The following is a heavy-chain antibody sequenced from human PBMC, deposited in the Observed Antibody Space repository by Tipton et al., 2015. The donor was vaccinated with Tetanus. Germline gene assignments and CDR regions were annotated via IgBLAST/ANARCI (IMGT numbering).Heavy chain of an antibody. Sequence: LRLSCNVSGASINAGGYLWTWVRQHPGKGLEWIGNIYYYTQRTSHTPSLDSRVSISVDTSKNQFSLRLNSVTAADTAVYYCARGLPREPFYLDYWGQGMQVAVSS. CDR1: GASINAGGYL. CDR2: IYYYTQRT. D-gene: IGHD1-26*01. CDR3: ARGLPREPFYLDY. V-gene: IGHV4-31*02. J-gene: IGHJ4*02.